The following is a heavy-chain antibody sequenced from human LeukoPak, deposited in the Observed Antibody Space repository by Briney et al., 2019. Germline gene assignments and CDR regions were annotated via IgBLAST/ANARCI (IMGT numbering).Heavy chain of an antibody. Sequence: GGSLRLSCVGSGFAFGVHAMSWVRQAPGKGPEWVATIGSGGDLFYAESVKGRFTISRDDPRNTVWLQMNSLRAEDTALYYCAKDWTPHNRVYDCLDAWGQGTQVTVSS. V-gene: IGHV3-23*01. CDR1: GFAFGVHA. CDR3: AKDWTPHNRVYDCLDA. J-gene: IGHJ5*02. D-gene: IGHD3-16*01. CDR2: IGSGGDL.